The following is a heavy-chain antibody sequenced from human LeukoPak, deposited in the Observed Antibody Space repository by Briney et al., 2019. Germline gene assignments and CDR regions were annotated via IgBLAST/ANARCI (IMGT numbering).Heavy chain of an antibody. V-gene: IGHV3-15*01. Sequence: KAGGSLRLSCAASGFTFSNAWMSWVRQAPGKGLEWVGRIKSKTDGGTTDYAAPVKGRFTISRDDSKNTLYLQMNSLKTEDTAVYYCTTDPRLSNYYYYGMDVWGQGTTVTVSS. CDR2: IKSKTDGGTT. J-gene: IGHJ6*02. CDR1: GFTFSNAW. CDR3: TTDPRLSNYYYYGMDV.